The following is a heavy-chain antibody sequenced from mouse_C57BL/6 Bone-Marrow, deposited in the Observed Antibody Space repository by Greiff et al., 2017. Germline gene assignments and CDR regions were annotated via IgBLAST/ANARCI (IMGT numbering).Heavy chain of an antibody. J-gene: IGHJ2*01. CDR1: GYAFTNYL. V-gene: IGHV1-54*01. Sequence: VHLVESGAELVRPGTSVKVSCKASGYAFTNYLIAWVKQRPGQGLEWIGVINPGSGGTNYNEKFKGKATLTADTSSSTAYMQLSSLTSEDSAVYFCARCGYDYDEGYYFDYWGQGTTLTVSS. CDR2: INPGSGGT. CDR3: ARCGYDYDEGYYFDY. D-gene: IGHD2-4*01.